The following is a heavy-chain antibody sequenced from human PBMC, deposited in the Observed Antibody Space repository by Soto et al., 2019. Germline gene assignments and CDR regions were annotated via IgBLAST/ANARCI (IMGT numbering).Heavy chain of an antibody. Sequence: GGSLRLSCAASGFTFSSYGMHWVRQAPGKGLEWVAVIWYDGSNKYYADSVKGRFTISRDNSKNSLYLQMDSLRAEDTAVYYSARFFADYGLDVWGQGTTVTVSS. D-gene: IGHD3-3*01. V-gene: IGHV3-33*01. CDR3: ARFFADYGLDV. CDR1: GFTFSSYG. CDR2: IWYDGSNK. J-gene: IGHJ6*02.